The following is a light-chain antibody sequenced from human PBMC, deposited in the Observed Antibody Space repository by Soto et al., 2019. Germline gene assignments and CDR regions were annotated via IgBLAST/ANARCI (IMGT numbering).Light chain of an antibody. J-gene: IGKJ4*01. V-gene: IGKV3-20*01. Sequence: EIVFTQSSATLSLSPGESATLSCRAIQSVSNYFAWYQQIPGQAPRLLIYDASSRATGIPARFSGSGSGTDFTLTISSLEPEDFAVYYCQQYGSSPLTFGGGTKVDIK. CDR1: QSVSNY. CDR3: QQYGSSPLT. CDR2: DAS.